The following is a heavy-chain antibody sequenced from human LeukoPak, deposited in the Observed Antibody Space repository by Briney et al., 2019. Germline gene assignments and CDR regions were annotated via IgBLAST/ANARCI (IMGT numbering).Heavy chain of an antibody. CDR3: ARDGNDGGGYDSYFDY. CDR2: IWYDGSNK. Sequence: PGGSLRLSCAASGFTFSSYGMHWVRQAPGKGLEWVAVIWYDGSNKYYADSVKGRFTISRDNSKNTLYLQMNSLRAEDTAVYYCARDGNDGGGYDSYFDYWGQGTLVTVSS. V-gene: IGHV3-33*01. D-gene: IGHD5-12*01. J-gene: IGHJ4*02. CDR1: GFTFSSYG.